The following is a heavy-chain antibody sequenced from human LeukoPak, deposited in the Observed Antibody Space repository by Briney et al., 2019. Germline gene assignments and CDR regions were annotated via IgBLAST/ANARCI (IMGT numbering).Heavy chain of an antibody. J-gene: IGHJ6*04. CDR1: GFTFSSYA. CDR2: TSGSGGST. CDR3: AKDGVAVGTETDV. V-gene: IGHV3-23*01. D-gene: IGHD6-19*01. Sequence: PGGSLRLSCAASGFTFSSYAMSWVRQAPGKGLEWVSGTSGSGGSTYYADSVKGRFTISRDNSKNTLYLQMNSLRAEDTAVYYCAKDGVAVGTETDVWGKGTTVTVSS.